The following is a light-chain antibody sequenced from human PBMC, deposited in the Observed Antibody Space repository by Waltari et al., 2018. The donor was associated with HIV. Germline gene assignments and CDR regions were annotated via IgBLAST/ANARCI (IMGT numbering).Light chain of an antibody. CDR1: SSDVGGYNY. J-gene: IGLJ2*01. CDR3: CSCAGSYTWL. CDR2: DLT. Sequence: QSALTQPRSVSGSPGPSVPISCTGTSSDVGGYNYVSWYQQLPGKAPKLMIYDLTERPSGVPDRCSGAKSGNTASLTISGLQAEDEADYYGCSCAGSYTWLFGGGTKLTVL. V-gene: IGLV2-11*01.